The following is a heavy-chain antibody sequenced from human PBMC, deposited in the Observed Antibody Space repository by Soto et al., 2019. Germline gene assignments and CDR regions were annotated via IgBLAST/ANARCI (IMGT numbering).Heavy chain of an antibody. CDR1: GGTFSSYA. J-gene: IGHJ1*01. V-gene: IGHV1-69*13. CDR2: IIPIFGTA. Sequence: ASVKVSCKASGGTFSSYAISWVRQAPGQGLEWMGGIIPIFGTANYAQKFQGRVTITADESTSTAYMELSSLRSEDTAVYYCARSTSLAAAGTFYYFQHWGQGTLVTVSS. CDR3: ARSTSLAAAGTFYYFQH. D-gene: IGHD6-13*01.